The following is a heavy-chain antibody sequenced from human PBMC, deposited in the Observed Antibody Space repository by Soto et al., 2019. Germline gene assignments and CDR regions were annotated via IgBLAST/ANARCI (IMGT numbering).Heavy chain of an antibody. CDR3: ARALELGWAYYYYGMDV. CDR1: GFTFSSYS. Sequence: GGSLRLSCAASGFTFSSYSMNWVRQAPGKGLEWVSSISSSSSYIYYTDSVKGRFTISRDNAKNSLYLQMNSLRAEDTAVYYCARALELGWAYYYYGMDVWGQGTTVTVSS. CDR2: ISSSSSYI. V-gene: IGHV3-21*04. J-gene: IGHJ6*02. D-gene: IGHD7-27*01.